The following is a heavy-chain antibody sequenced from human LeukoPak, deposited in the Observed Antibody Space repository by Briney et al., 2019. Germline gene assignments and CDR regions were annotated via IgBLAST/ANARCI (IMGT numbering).Heavy chain of an antibody. CDR1: AFIFSSYG. V-gene: IGHV3-73*01. J-gene: IGHJ4*02. CDR3: TRRPGENCGGDCYSGDY. Sequence: GGSLRLSCAASAFIFSSYGMHWVRQASGKGLEWVGRIRSKANSYATAYAASVKGRFTISRDDSKNTAYLQMNSLKTEDTAVYYCTRRPGENCGGDCYSGDYWGQGTLVTVSS. D-gene: IGHD2-21*02. CDR2: IRSKANSYAT.